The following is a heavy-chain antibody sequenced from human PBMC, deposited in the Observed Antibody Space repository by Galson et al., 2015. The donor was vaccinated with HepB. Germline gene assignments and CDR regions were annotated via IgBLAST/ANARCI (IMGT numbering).Heavy chain of an antibody. J-gene: IGHJ4*02. V-gene: IGHV7-4-1*02. D-gene: IGHD3-10*01. Sequence: SVKVSCKASGYTFTSYAMNWVRQAPGQGLEWMGWINTNTGNPTYAQGFTGRFVFSLDTSVSTAYLQISSLKAEDTAVYYCAREGSGEFAWFREPLSDYWGQGTLVTVSS. CDR2: INTNTGNP. CDR1: GYTFTSYA. CDR3: AREGSGEFAWFREPLSDY.